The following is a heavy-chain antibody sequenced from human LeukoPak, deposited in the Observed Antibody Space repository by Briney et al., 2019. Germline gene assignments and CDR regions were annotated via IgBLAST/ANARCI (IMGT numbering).Heavy chain of an antibody. CDR2: VYGGGVT. CDR3: ARSVGSNWSYFFDY. CDR1: GGSISSFH. Sequence: SETLSLTCTVSGGSISSFHWNWLRQSPGRGLEWIGYVYGGGVTNYNPSLRFRVTMSIDTSKNKFSLHLKSVTAEDTAVYYCARSVGSNWSYFFDYWGQGTLVTVSS. J-gene: IGHJ4*02. D-gene: IGHD6-13*01. V-gene: IGHV4-59*01.